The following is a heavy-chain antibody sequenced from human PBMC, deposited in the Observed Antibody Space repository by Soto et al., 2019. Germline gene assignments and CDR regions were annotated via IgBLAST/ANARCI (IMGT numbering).Heavy chain of an antibody. V-gene: IGHV4-31*03. D-gene: IGHD3-10*01. J-gene: IGHJ6*04. CDR3: ARDRPLWFGMDV. Sequence: SETLSLTCTVSGGSISSGGYYWSWIRQHPGKGLEWIGYIYYSGSTYYNPSLKSRVTISVDTSKNQFSLKLSSVTAADTAVYYCARDRPLWFGMDVWGKGTTVTVSS. CDR2: IYYSGST. CDR1: GGSISSGGYY.